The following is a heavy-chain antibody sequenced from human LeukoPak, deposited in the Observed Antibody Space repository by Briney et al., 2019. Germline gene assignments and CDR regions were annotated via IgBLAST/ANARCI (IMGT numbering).Heavy chain of an antibody. D-gene: IGHD3-22*01. CDR2: INAGNGNT. V-gene: IGHV1-3*01. CDR3: ARGPRPIVVVPPDY. J-gene: IGHJ4*02. Sequence: ASVKVSCEASGYTFTSYAMHWVRQAPGQRLEWMGWINAGNGNTKYSQKFQGRVTITRDTSASTAYMELSSLRSEDTAVYYCARGPRPIVVVPPDYWGQGTLVTVSS. CDR1: GYTFTSYA.